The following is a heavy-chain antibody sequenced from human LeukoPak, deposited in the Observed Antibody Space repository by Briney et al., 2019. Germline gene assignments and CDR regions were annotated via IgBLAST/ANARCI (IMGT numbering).Heavy chain of an antibody. V-gene: IGHV3-30*02. CDR2: IRYDGSNK. Sequence: GGSLRLSCAASGFTFSSYGMHWVRQAPGKGLEWVAFIRYDGSNKYYADSVKGRFTISRDNSKNTLYLQMNSLRAEDTAVYYCARDPYRGPYYFDYWGQGTLVTVSS. D-gene: IGHD3-10*01. CDR1: GFTFSSYG. CDR3: ARDPYRGPYYFDY. J-gene: IGHJ4*02.